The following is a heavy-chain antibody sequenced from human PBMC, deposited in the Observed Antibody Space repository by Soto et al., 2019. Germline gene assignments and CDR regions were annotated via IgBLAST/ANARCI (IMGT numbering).Heavy chain of an antibody. CDR1: GFTFSSYS. CDR2: ISSSSSYI. J-gene: IGHJ4*02. D-gene: IGHD2-8*01. CDR3: AREAMVYLRSYYFDY. Sequence: GGSLRLSCAASGFTFSSYSMNWVRQAPGKGLEWVSSISSSSSYIYYADSVKGRFTISRDNAKNSLYLQMNSLRAEDTAVYYCAREAMVYLRSYYFDYWGQGTLVTVSS. V-gene: IGHV3-21*01.